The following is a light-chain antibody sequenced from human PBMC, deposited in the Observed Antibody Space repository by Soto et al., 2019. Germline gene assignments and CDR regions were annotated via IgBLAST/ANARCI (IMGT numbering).Light chain of an antibody. CDR3: QQYNSYSPIT. Sequence: DIVMTQSPDSLAASLGERTTINCRSSQSVLHRSKRKNYLAWYQQKPGKAPNLLIFAASTLHSGVPSRFSGSGSGTDFTLTISSLQPDDFATYYCQQYNSYSPITFGQGTRLEIK. CDR2: AAS. CDR1: QSVLHRSKRKNY. J-gene: IGKJ5*01. V-gene: IGKV4-1*01.